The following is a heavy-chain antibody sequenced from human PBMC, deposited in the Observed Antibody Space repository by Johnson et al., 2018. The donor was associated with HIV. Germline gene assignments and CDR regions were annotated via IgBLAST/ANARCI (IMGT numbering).Heavy chain of an antibody. CDR1: GFTFSNAW. CDR2: IKSEADGGTT. V-gene: IGHV3-15*01. CDR3: TTDSEGHVFDI. J-gene: IGHJ3*02. Sequence: VQLVESGGGLVKPGGSLRLSCAASGFTFSNAWMSWVRQAPGKGLEWVGRIKSEADGGTTDYGAPVKGRFTTSRDDSKNRLYLQMNSLKSEDTAVYYCTTDSEGHVFDIWGQGTMVTVSS.